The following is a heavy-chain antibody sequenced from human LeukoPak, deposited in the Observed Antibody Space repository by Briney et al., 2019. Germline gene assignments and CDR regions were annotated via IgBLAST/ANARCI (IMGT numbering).Heavy chain of an antibody. CDR1: GFAFSSYS. Sequence: GGSLRLSCAASGFAFSSYSMNWVRQAPGKELEGVSYISYSGDGIYYADSVKGRFTISRDNAKNSLFLQMNSLRAEDTAVYYCVKDSGYYDTSGKGWFDFWGQGTLVTVSS. D-gene: IGHD3-22*01. CDR3: VKDSGYYDTSGKGWFDF. J-gene: IGHJ5*01. V-gene: IGHV3-48*04. CDR2: ISYSGDGI.